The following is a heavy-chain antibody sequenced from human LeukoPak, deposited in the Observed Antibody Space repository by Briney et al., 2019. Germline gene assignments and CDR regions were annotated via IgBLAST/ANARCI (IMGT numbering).Heavy chain of an antibody. J-gene: IGHJ4*02. V-gene: IGHV1-2*02. Sequence: ASVKVSCKASEYSFTGYYMHWVRQAPGQGLEWMGWINPNTGGTSYAQKFQGRVTMTRDTSISTAYMELRSLRSDDAAVYYCARGEVITGDRYYFDYWGQGALVTVSS. CDR2: INPNTGGT. CDR1: EYSFTGYY. CDR3: ARGEVITGDRYYFDY. D-gene: IGHD7-27*01.